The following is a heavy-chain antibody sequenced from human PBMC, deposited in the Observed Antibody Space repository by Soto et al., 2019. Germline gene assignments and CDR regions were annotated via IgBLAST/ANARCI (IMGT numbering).Heavy chain of an antibody. V-gene: IGHV3-66*01. CDR2: IYSGGTT. J-gene: IGHJ5*02. CDR3: ARGYCGSSSSCYVAWLDP. CDR1: GFTVSSNY. Sequence: EVQLVESGGGLVQPGGSLRLSCAASGFTVSSNYMSWVRQAPGKGLEWVSVIYSGGTTYYADSVKGRFMISRDNSKNTVYLQMNRLIVEDTAVYYCARGYCGSSSSCYVAWLDPWGQGTLVTVSS. D-gene: IGHD2-2*01.